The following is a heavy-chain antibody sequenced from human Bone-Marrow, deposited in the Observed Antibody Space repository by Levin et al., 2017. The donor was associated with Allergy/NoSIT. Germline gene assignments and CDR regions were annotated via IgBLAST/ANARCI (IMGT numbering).Heavy chain of an antibody. CDR1: GYTLTELS. Sequence: ASVKVSCKVSGYTLTELSMHWVRQAPGKGLEWMGGFDPEDGETIYAQKFQGRVTMTEDTSTDTAYMELSSLRSEDTAVYYCATPPYSGSYYGMDVWGQGTTVTVSS. D-gene: IGHD1-26*01. J-gene: IGHJ6*02. CDR3: ATPPYSGSYYGMDV. CDR2: FDPEDGET. V-gene: IGHV1-24*01.